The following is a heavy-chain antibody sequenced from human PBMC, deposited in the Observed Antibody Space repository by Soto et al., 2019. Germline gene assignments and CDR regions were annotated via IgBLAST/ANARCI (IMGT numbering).Heavy chain of an antibody. Sequence: HGESLKISCNGSGYSFTTYWIGWVRQMPGKGLEWMGIIYPGDSDTRYSPSFQGQVTISADKSISTAYLQWSSLKASDTAMYYCARHRGQARYFYYYGLDVWGQGTKVTVSS. CDR3: ARHRGQARYFYYYGLDV. D-gene: IGHD6-6*01. V-gene: IGHV5-51*01. CDR2: IYPGDSDT. CDR1: GYSFTTYW. J-gene: IGHJ6*02.